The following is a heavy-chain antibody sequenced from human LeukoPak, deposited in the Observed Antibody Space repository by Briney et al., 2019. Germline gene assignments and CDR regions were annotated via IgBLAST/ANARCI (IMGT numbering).Heavy chain of an antibody. CDR1: GFTFSSYS. Sequence: PGGSLRLSCAASGFTFSSYSMNWVRQAPGKGLEWVSSISSSSSYIYYADSVKGRFTISRDNAKNSLYLQMNSLRAEDTAVYCCASLLRGVPPYWGQGTLVTVSS. D-gene: IGHD3-10*01. CDR2: ISSSSSYI. J-gene: IGHJ4*02. CDR3: ASLLRGVPPY. V-gene: IGHV3-21*01.